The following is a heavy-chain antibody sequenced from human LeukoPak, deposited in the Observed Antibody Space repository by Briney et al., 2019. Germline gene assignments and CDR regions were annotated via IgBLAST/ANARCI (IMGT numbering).Heavy chain of an antibody. D-gene: IGHD2-15*01. J-gene: IGHJ3*02. CDR3: ARGVVVVSATNAFDI. CDR2: IYPHDSDT. Sequence: GESLKISCKGSGYSFTNYWIGWVRQMPGKGLEWMGIIYPHDSDTRYSPSFQGQVTISADKSINTAFLQWNSLKASDTAMYYCARGVVVVSATNAFDIWGLGTMVTVSS. V-gene: IGHV5-51*01. CDR1: GYSFTNYW.